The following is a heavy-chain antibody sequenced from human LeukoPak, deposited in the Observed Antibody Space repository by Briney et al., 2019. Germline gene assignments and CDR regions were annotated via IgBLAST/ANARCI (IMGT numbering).Heavy chain of an antibody. D-gene: IGHD2-8*02. CDR1: GGTFSSYA. CDR2: IIPIFGTA. CDR3: ARERAVAPGGDYYGMDV. Sequence: SVKVSCKASGGTFSSYAISWVRQAPGQGLEWMGGIIPIFGTANYAQKFQGGVTITADESTSTAYMELSSLRSEDTAVYYCARERAVAPGGDYYGMDVWGKGTTVTVSS. V-gene: IGHV1-69*13. J-gene: IGHJ6*04.